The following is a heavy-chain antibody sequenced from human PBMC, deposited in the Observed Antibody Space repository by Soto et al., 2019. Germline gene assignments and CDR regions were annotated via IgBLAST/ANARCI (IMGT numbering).Heavy chain of an antibody. D-gene: IGHD5-18*01. CDR2: IYHGGIT. V-gene: IGHV4-30-2*01. Sequence: KPSETLSLTCSVSGGSISIGGFSWSWIRQPLGKGLEWIGYIYHGGITYYNPSLKSRVTMSVDRSKNQFSLELGSVTAADTAVYYCARYSFGFAYWGRGTLVTVSS. J-gene: IGHJ4*02. CDR3: ARYSFGFAY. CDR1: GGSISIGGFS.